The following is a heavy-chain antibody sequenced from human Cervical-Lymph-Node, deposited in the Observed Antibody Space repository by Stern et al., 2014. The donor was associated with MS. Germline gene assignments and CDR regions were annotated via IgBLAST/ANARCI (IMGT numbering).Heavy chain of an antibody. CDR2: IIPIFGTA. CDR3: ARAAYSTSSYNY. V-gene: IGHV1-69*01. CDR1: GGTFNTNV. Sequence: QVQLVESGAEVKKPGSSVKVSCKASGGTFNTNVISWVRPAPGQGLEWMGGIIPIFGTALYAQKFQGRVTITANESPRAVYMELSSLRSEDTAVYYCARAAYSTSSYNYWGQGTLVIVSS. J-gene: IGHJ4*02. D-gene: IGHD6-6*01.